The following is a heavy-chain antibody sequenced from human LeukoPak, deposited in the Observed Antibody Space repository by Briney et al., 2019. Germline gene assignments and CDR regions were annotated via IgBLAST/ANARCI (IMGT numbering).Heavy chain of an antibody. CDR2: IFFTGNT. Sequence: GSLRLSCTSSGFTFSDYTVNWVRQAPGRGLEWIGYIFFTGNTNYNPSVRSRVTISIDTSKNQFSLHLSSVTAADTAVYYCARHGGVTAFDYWGQGTLVTVSS. V-gene: IGHV4-59*08. J-gene: IGHJ4*02. CDR1: GFTFSDYT. D-gene: IGHD2-21*02. CDR3: ARHGGVTAFDY.